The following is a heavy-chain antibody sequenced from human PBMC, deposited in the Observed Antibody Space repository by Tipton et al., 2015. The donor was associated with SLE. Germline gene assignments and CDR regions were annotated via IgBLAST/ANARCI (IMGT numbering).Heavy chain of an antibody. CDR2: IHHRGTT. CDR1: GGSISSNTW. CDR3: ARVVTVGAAHYYDIDV. V-gene: IGHV4-4*02. J-gene: IGHJ6*02. D-gene: IGHD2-21*02. Sequence: TLSLTCTVSGGSISSNTWWNWVRQPPGMGLEWIGEIHHRGTTNYNPSLKSRVTISVDNSKNQFSLKLGSLTAADTAVYYCARVVTVGAAHYYDIDVWGQGTRVTVSS.